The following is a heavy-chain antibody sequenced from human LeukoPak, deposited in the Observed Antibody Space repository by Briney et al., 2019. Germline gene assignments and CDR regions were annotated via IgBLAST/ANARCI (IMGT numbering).Heavy chain of an antibody. V-gene: IGHV3-7*01. CDR2: IKQDGSEK. Sequence: GGSLRLSCAASGFTFSSYWMSWVRQAPGKGLEWVANIKQDGSEKYYVDSVKGRFTISRDNAKNSLYLQMNSLRAEDTAVYYCAREAYCSSTSCYLDYYYYYYMDVWGKGTTVTISS. D-gene: IGHD2-2*01. CDR1: GFTFSSYW. CDR3: AREAYCSSTSCYLDYYYYYYMDV. J-gene: IGHJ6*03.